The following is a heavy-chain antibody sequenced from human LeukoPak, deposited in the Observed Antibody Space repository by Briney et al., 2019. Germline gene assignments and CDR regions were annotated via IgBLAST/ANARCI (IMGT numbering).Heavy chain of an antibody. J-gene: IGHJ3*02. CDR1: GGTFSGYA. V-gene: IGHV1-69*05. CDR2: IMPMFRTT. CDR3: ARANAYGSVWGSNRYGSNPFDI. Sequence: SVKVSCKASGGTFSGYAISWVRQAPGQGLEWVGGIMPMFRTTNYAPKFQDRVTVTTDEATNTAYMEMRSMRSEDTALYYCARANAYGSVWGSNRYGSNPFDIWGQGTMVTVSS. D-gene: IGHD3-16*02.